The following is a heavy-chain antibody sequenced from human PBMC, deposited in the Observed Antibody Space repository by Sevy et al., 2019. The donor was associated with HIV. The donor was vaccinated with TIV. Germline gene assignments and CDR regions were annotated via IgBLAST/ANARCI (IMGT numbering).Heavy chain of an antibody. D-gene: IGHD1-1*01. CDR3: TRHNKTSNWYFDV. CDR1: GFTFSDSA. V-gene: IGHV3-73*01. J-gene: IGHJ2*01. Sequence: GGSLRLSCAASGFTFSDSAMHWVRQASGKGLEWVGRIRNKANNYATAYAASGKGRFTISRDDSKNTAYLQMNSLKTEDTAVYYCTRHNKTSNWYFDVWGRGTLVTVSS. CDR2: IRNKANNYAT.